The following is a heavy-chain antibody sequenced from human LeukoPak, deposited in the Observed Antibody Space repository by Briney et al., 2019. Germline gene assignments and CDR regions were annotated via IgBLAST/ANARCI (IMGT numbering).Heavy chain of an antibody. CDR3: ARHWIDYYDSSGHFDY. Sequence: SETLSLTCTVSGGSISSYYWSRIRQPPGEGLEWIGYIYYSGSTNYNPSLKSRVTISVDTSKNQFSLKLSSVTAADTAVYYCARHWIDYYDSSGHFDYWGQGTLVTVSS. V-gene: IGHV4-59*08. D-gene: IGHD3-22*01. CDR2: IYYSGST. J-gene: IGHJ4*02. CDR1: GGSISSYY.